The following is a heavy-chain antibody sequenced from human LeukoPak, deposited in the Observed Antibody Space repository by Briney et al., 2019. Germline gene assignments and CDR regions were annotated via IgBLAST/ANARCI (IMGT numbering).Heavy chain of an antibody. V-gene: IGHV1-24*01. J-gene: IGHJ4*02. CDR2: FDPEDGET. CDR3: ATDPNSSGWYGYYFDY. Sequence: ASVKVSCKVSGYTLTELSMHWVRQAPGKGLEWMGGFDPEDGETIYAQKFQGRVTMTEDTSTDTAYTELNSLRSEDTAVYYCATDPNSSGWYGYYFDYWGQGTLVTVSS. CDR1: GYTLTELS. D-gene: IGHD6-19*01.